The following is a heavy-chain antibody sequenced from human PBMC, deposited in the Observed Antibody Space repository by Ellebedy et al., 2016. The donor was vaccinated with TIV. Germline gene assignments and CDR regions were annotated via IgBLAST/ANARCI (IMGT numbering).Heavy chain of an antibody. Sequence: AASVKVSCRASGGTFSSYAISWVRQAPGQGLEWMGWINPDSGDTNYAQKFQGRVTMTTDTSTSTAYMELSSLRSEDTAVYYCARDGLRYFDWLPKGEIDYWGQGTLVTVSS. CDR3: ARDGLRYFDWLPKGEIDY. D-gene: IGHD3-9*01. J-gene: IGHJ4*02. CDR2: INPDSGDT. CDR1: GGTFSSYA. V-gene: IGHV1-18*01.